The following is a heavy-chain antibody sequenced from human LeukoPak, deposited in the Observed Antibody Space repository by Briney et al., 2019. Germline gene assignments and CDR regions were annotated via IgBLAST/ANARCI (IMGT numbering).Heavy chain of an antibody. CDR3: TKDPNGDYVGAFDP. CDR1: GFTFSIYA. V-gene: IGHV3-23*01. D-gene: IGHD4-17*01. Sequence: GGSLRLSCAASGFTFSIYAMTWVRQAPGKGLEWVATIGGRGGSAYYADSVKGRFTISRDNSKNTLYLQMNSLRADDTAVYYCTKDPNGDYVGAFDPWGQGTLVTVSS. CDR2: IGGRGGSA. J-gene: IGHJ5*02.